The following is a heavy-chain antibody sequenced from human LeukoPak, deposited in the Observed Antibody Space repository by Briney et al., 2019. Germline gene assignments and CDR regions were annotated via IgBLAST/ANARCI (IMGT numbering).Heavy chain of an antibody. D-gene: IGHD6-19*01. Sequence: SETLSLTCAVYGGSFSGYYWSWIRQPPGKGLEWIGEINHSGSTNYNPSLKSRVTISVDTSKNQFSLKLSSVTAADTAVYYCARDGSSGWYWSLDPWGQGTLVTVSS. CDR1: GGSFSGYY. J-gene: IGHJ5*02. V-gene: IGHV4-34*01. CDR3: ARDGSSGWYWSLDP. CDR2: INHSGST.